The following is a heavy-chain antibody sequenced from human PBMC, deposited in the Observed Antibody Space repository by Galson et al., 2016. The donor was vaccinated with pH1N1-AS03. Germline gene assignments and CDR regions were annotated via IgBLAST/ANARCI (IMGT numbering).Heavy chain of an antibody. Sequence: SLRLSCAASGFTFRNYAMSWVRQAPGKGLEWVSTVSDSGDRTYYANSVKGLFTISRDNSKNTLYLQMNTLTAEDTAMYYCAKGISDTWNPFDIWGPGTLVTVSS. CDR1: GFTFRNYA. CDR3: AKGISDTWNPFDI. J-gene: IGHJ4*02. D-gene: IGHD1-1*01. CDR2: VSDSGDRT. V-gene: IGHV3-23*01.